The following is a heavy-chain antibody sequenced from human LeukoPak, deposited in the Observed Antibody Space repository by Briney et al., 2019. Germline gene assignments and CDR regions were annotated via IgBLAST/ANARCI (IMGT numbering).Heavy chain of an antibody. V-gene: IGHV4-34*01. Sequence: SETLFLTCAVYGGSFSGYYWSWIRQPPGKGLEWIGEINHSGGTNYNPSLKSRVTISVDTSKNQFSLKLSSVTAADTAVYYCARGRWELPIDYWGQGTLVTVSS. D-gene: IGHD1-26*01. CDR1: GGSFSGYY. J-gene: IGHJ4*02. CDR2: INHSGGT. CDR3: ARGRWELPIDY.